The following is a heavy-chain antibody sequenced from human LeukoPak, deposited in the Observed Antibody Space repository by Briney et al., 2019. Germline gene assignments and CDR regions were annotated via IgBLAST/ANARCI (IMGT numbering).Heavy chain of an antibody. CDR2: IKQDGSEK. V-gene: IGHV3-7*01. Sequence: GGSLRLSCAASGFTFSSYWMSWVRQAPGKGLEWVANIKQDGSEKYYVDSVKGRFTISRDNAKNSLYLQMNSLRAEDTAVYYCAKDYYDSSGYYLHYYYYYMDVWGKGTTVTVSS. D-gene: IGHD3-22*01. CDR1: GFTFSSYW. J-gene: IGHJ6*03. CDR3: AKDYYDSSGYYLHYYYYYMDV.